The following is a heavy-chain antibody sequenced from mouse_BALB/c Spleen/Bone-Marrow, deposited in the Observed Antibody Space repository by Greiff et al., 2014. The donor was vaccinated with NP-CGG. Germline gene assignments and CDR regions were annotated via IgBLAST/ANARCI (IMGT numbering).Heavy chain of an antibody. CDR1: GYTFTSYY. J-gene: IGHJ4*01. CDR2: INPSNGGT. V-gene: IGHV1S81*02. CDR3: TRRSLLSDYYSMDY. Sequence: VQLQQSGAELVKPGASVKLSCKASGYTFTSYYLYWVKQRPGQGLEWIGEINPSNGGTNFNERFKSKASLTVDKSSSTAYMQLNSLTSEDSAVYYGTRRSLLSDYYSMDYWGQGTSVTVSS. D-gene: IGHD2-10*01.